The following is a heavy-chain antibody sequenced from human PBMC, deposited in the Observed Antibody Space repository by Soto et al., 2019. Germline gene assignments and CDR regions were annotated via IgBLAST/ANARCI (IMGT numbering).Heavy chain of an antibody. CDR3: ARLLTAALFSYDL. D-gene: IGHD2-21*02. Sequence: SGPRLVNPTQTLTLTCTLSGFSHSTSGVAVGWIRQPPGKALEWLGHIYWNDDKYYSTSLKSRLSLTKDTSKNQMVLTMTNVEPVDTGTYYCARLLTAALFSYDLWGQGTLVTVSS. V-gene: IGHV2-5*01. CDR2: IYWNDDK. J-gene: IGHJ5*02. CDR1: GFSHSTSGVA.